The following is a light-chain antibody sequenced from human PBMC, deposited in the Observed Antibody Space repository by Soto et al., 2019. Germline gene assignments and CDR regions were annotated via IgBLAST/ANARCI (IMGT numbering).Light chain of an antibody. Sequence: EXVMTQSPDTLAVSPGERATLSCRASQSVSSDLAWYQQRPGQAPRALIYGASTRATGVAARFSGSGSGTEFTLTISSLQSEDFAVYYCQQYNIWPFTFGPGTKVDIK. J-gene: IGKJ3*01. CDR3: QQYNIWPFT. V-gene: IGKV3-15*01. CDR1: QSVSSD. CDR2: GAS.